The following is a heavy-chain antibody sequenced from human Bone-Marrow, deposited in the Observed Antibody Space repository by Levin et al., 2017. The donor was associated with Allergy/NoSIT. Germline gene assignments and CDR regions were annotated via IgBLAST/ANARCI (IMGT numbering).Heavy chain of an antibody. V-gene: IGHV5-51*01. D-gene: IGHD1-14*01. CDR1: RYNFSSYW. CDR3: ARATALNRRAFDI. CDR2: VYFDDSDA. J-gene: IGHJ3*02. Sequence: KVSCQGSRYNFSSYWIGWVRQMPGEGLEYMGIVYFDDSDARYSSSFLGQVTISADKSINTAYLQWSSLKASDTAMYYCARATALNRRAFDIWGQGTLVTVSS.